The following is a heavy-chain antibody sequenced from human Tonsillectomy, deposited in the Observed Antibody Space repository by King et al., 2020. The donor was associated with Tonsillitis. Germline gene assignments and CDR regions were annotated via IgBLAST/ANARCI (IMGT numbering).Heavy chain of an antibody. CDR2: ISFDGTDK. CDR1: GFTFSTYA. CDR3: ARDAGVVTTYSMGV. Sequence: VQLVESGEGVVQPGRSLRLSCEVSGFTFSTYAMHWVRQAPGKGLKWVAVISFDGTDKYYADSVKGRFTISRDNSKNTLFLQMNNLRAEDTAVYYCARDAGVVTTYSMGVWGQGTTVTVPS. V-gene: IGHV3-30*01. J-gene: IGHJ6*02. D-gene: IGHD3-3*01.